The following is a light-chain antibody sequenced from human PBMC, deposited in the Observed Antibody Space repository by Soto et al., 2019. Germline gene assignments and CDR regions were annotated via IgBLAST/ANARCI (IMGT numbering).Light chain of an antibody. CDR1: RSNIGSNT. J-gene: IGLJ1*01. V-gene: IGLV1-44*01. CDR3: AAWDDSLTGYV. Sequence: QSVLTQPTSVSGTPGQRVTISCSGSRSNIGSNTISWFRQLPGTAPKLLIYSHSQRPSGVPDRFSGSKSGTSASLAISGLQSEDEADYYCAAWDDSLTGYVFGTGTKLTVL. CDR2: SHS.